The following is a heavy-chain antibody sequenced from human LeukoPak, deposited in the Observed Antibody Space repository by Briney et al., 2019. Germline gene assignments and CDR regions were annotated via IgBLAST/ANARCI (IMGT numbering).Heavy chain of an antibody. V-gene: IGHV4-59*08. CDR1: GGSISSYY. J-gene: IGHJ4*02. D-gene: IGHD6-13*01. CDR3: ARLVGYSYHFDY. Sequence: PSETLSLTCTVSGGSISSYYWSWIRQPPGKGLEWIGYIYYSGSTNYNPSLKSRVTISVDTSKNQFSLKLSSVTAADTAVYYCARLVGYSYHFDYSGQGTLVTVFS. CDR2: IYYSGST.